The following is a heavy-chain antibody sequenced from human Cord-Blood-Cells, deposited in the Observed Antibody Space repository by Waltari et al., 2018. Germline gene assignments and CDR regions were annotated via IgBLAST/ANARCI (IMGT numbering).Heavy chain of an antibody. CDR3: ARGRPGYSSSWRNDYYGMDV. J-gene: IGHJ6*02. Sequence: QVQLQQWGAGLLKPSETLSLTCAVYAGSFSGYYWSWIRQPPGKGLEWIGEINHSGSTNYNPSLKSRVTISVDTSKNQFSLKLSSVTPADTAVYYCARGRPGYSSSWRNDYYGMDVWGQGTTVTVSS. CDR2: INHSGST. CDR1: AGSFSGYY. V-gene: IGHV4-34*01. D-gene: IGHD6-13*01.